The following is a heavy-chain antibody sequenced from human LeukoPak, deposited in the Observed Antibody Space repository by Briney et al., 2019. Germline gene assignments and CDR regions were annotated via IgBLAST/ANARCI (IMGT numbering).Heavy chain of an antibody. CDR1: GYTFTGYY. V-gene: IGHV1-2*02. CDR2: INPNSGGT. CDR3: ARDKGSYYPLDP. J-gene: IGHJ5*02. Sequence: ASVKVSCKASGYTFTGYYMHWVRQAPGQGLEWMGWINPNSGGTNYAQKFQGRVTMTRDTSISTAYMELSRLRSDDTAVYYCARDKGSYYPLDPWGQGTLVTVSS. D-gene: IGHD1-26*01.